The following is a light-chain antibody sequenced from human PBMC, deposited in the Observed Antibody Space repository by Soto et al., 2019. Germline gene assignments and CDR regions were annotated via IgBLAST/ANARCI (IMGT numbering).Light chain of an antibody. J-gene: IGKJ4*01. CDR2: AAS. V-gene: IGKV1-27*01. Sequence: DIQMTQSPSSLSASVGDRVTITCRASQDISNYLARYQQKPGKVPKLLIYAASTLQSGVPSRFSGSGSGTDFTLTISSLQPEDVATYYCQNYNSAPLTFGGGTKVDIK. CDR3: QNYNSAPLT. CDR1: QDISNY.